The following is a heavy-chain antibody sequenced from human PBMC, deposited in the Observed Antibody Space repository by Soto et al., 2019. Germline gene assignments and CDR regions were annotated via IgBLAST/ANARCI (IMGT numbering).Heavy chain of an antibody. V-gene: IGHV3-23*01. Sequence: PGGSLRLSCAASGFTFSSYAMSWVRQAPGKGLEWVSAISGSGGSTYYADSVKGRFTISRDNSKNTLYLQMNSLRAEDTAVYYCAADYYDSSGYRENWFDPWGQGTLVTVSS. D-gene: IGHD3-22*01. CDR1: GFTFSSYA. CDR3: AADYYDSSGYRENWFDP. J-gene: IGHJ5*02. CDR2: ISGSGGST.